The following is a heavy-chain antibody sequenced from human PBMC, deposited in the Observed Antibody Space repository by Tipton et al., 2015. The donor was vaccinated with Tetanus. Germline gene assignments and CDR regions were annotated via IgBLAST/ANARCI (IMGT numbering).Heavy chain of an antibody. CDR3: ARHQSGYFTPFDY. V-gene: IGHV4-39*01. CDR1: GGPIVSDSFY. CDR2: IYESGDT. J-gene: IGHJ4*02. Sequence: LRLSCTVSGGPIVSDSFYWAWFRQPPGKGLEWIGSIYESGDTYYIPSLKSRVTISVDTSTNQFSLTLNSMAAADTGVYYCARHQSGYFTPFDYWGQGKLVTVSS. D-gene: IGHD3-3*01.